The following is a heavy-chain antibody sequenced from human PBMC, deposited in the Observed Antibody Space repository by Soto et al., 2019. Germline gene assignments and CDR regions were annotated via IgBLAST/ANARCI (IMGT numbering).Heavy chain of an antibody. CDR3: SRSLNS. Sequence: GGSLRLSCAASGFTFSTYWMDWVRQTPGKGLELVANINQDGSEKNYVDSVKGRFTISRDNAGNSLYLQMRSLTAEDSALYYCSRSLNSWGQGTLVTVSS. CDR1: GFTFSTYW. CDR2: INQDGSEK. V-gene: IGHV3-7*01. J-gene: IGHJ4*02.